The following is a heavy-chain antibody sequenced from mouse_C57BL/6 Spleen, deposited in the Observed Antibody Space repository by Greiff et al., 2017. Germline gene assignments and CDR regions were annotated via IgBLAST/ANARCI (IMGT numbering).Heavy chain of an antibody. CDR3: ARLGSYSGHYYAMDY. CDR1: GYTFTDYY. CDR2: INPYNGGT. J-gene: IGHJ4*01. Sequence: EVQLQQSGPVLVKPGASVKMSCKASGYTFTDYYMNWVKQSHGKSLEWIGVINPYNGGTSYNQKFKGKATLTVDKSSSTAYMELNSLTSEDSAVYYCARLGSYSGHYYAMDYWGQGTSVTVAS. D-gene: IGHD1-1*01. V-gene: IGHV1-19*01.